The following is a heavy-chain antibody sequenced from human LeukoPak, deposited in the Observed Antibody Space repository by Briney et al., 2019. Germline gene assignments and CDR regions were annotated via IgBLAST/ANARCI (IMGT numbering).Heavy chain of an antibody. D-gene: IGHD3-3*01. CDR1: GASISSARYS. J-gene: IGHJ5*02. CDR2: MHYTGST. CDR3: ARDPRQGGDFWSATNWFDP. V-gene: IGHV4-39*07. Sequence: PSETLPLTCTVPGASISSARYSSACIRQPPGKGLEWLASMHYTGSTYFNPSLKSRVTISVDTSKNQFSLNLNSVTAADTAVYYCARDPRQGGDFWSATNWFDPWGQGTLDTVSS.